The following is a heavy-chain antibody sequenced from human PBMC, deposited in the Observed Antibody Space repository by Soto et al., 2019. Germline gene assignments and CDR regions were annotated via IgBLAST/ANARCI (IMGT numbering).Heavy chain of an antibody. CDR1: GFTFSSYA. D-gene: IGHD4-17*01. V-gene: IGHV3-23*01. Sequence: EVQMLESGGGLVQPGGSLRLSCAASGFTFSSYALTWVRQAPGKGLEWVSSITGSGDYTRYTDSVKGRFTITRDNAKNTLFLQMKSLRADDTAIYYCGKDPNGDYFGAFDFWGQGTRVTVSS. CDR2: ITGSGDYT. CDR3: GKDPNGDYFGAFDF. J-gene: IGHJ3*01.